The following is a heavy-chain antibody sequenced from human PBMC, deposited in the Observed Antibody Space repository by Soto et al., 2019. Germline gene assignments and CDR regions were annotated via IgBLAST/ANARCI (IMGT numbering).Heavy chain of an antibody. J-gene: IGHJ4*02. D-gene: IGHD2-15*01. CDR2: IYYSGST. V-gene: IGHV4-39*01. CDR1: GGSISSSSYY. CDR3: ARQYTVVGTFDY. Sequence: SETLSLTCTVSGGSISSSSYYWGWIRQPPGKGLEWIGSIYYSGSTYYNPSLKSRVTISVDTSKNQFSLKLSSVTAADTAVYYCARQYTVVGTFDYWGQGTLVTVSS.